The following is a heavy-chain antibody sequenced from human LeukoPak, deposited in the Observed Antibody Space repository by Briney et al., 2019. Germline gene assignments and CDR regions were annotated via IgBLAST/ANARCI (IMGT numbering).Heavy chain of an antibody. CDR1: GFTFSSYA. V-gene: IGHV3-23*01. Sequence: AGGSLRLSCTVSGFTFSSYAMSWVRQAPGKGLEWVSSTTSSGGDTYYADSVKGRFTISRDNSKNTLYLQMNSLRAEDTAEYYCASYYYDNSGYPAGLRYWGQGTVVTISS. D-gene: IGHD3-22*01. CDR2: TTSSGGDT. CDR3: ASYYYDNSGYPAGLRY. J-gene: IGHJ4*02.